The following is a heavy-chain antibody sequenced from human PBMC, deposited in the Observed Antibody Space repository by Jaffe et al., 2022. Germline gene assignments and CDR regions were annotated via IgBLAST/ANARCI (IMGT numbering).Heavy chain of an antibody. CDR2: IIPIFGTA. CDR3: ARDHTPIAVARVNAFDI. V-gene: IGHV1-69*01. J-gene: IGHJ3*02. Sequence: QVQLVQSGAEVKKPGSSVKVSCKASGGTFSSYAISWVRQAPGQGLEWMGGIIPIFGTANYAQKFQGRVTITADESTSTAYMELSSLRSEDTAVYYCARDHTPIAVARVNAFDIWGQGTMVTVSS. D-gene: IGHD6-19*01. CDR1: GGTFSSYA.